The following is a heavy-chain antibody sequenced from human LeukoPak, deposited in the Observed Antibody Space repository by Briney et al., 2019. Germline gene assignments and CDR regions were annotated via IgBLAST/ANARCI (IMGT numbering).Heavy chain of an antibody. Sequence: SETLSLTCTVSGGSISSYYWSWIRQPPGKGLEWIGYIYYSGSTNYNPSLKSRVTISVDTSKNQFSLRLTSVTVADTAVYYCARHNPRTMIVVVGTFDLWGQGTMVTVSS. J-gene: IGHJ3*01. D-gene: IGHD3-22*01. CDR3: ARHNPRTMIVVVGTFDL. V-gene: IGHV4-59*08. CDR1: GGSISSYY. CDR2: IYYSGST.